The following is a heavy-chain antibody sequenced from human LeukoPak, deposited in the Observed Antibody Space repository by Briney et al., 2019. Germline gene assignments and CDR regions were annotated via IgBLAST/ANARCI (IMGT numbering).Heavy chain of an antibody. Sequence: SVKVSCKAYGGTFSSYAISWVRQAPGQGLEWMGGIIPIFGTANYAQKFQGRVTITADESTSTAYMELSSLRSEDTAGYYCARAKNVVVPAAHYMDVWGKGTTVTVSS. CDR2: IIPIFGTA. CDR3: ARAKNVVVPAAHYMDV. D-gene: IGHD2-2*01. CDR1: GGTFSSYA. J-gene: IGHJ6*03. V-gene: IGHV1-69*13.